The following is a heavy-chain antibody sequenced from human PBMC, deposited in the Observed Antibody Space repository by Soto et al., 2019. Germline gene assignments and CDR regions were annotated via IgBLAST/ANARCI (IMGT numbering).Heavy chain of an antibody. V-gene: IGHV3-23*01. Sequence: EGQVSESGGGLVQPGGSLRLTCAASGFPFTNYALSWVRQSPGKGLEWVSSISGDGFTTDYADSVKGRFTSSRDNSKNTVFLQLSSLRGEDTAVYFCVGSTYCRRDCYWHFDPWGQGTLVTVSS. J-gene: IGHJ5*02. D-gene: IGHD2-21*02. CDR3: VGSTYCRRDCYWHFDP. CDR1: GFPFTNYA. CDR2: ISGDGFTT.